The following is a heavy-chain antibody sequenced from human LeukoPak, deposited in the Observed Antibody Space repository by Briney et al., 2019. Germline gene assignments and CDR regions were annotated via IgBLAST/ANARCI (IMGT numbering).Heavy chain of an antibody. D-gene: IGHD4-11*01. CDR1: GDSISSYY. V-gene: IGHV4-4*07. J-gene: IGHJ4*02. CDR2: IYTSGST. CDR3: ARGGMTTVTKGGKYYFDY. Sequence: PSETLSLTCTVSGDSISSYYWSWIRQPAGKGLEWIGRIYTSGSTNYNPSLKSRVTMSVDTSKNQFSLKLSSVTAADTAVYYCARGGMTTVTKGGKYYFDYWGQGTLVTVSS.